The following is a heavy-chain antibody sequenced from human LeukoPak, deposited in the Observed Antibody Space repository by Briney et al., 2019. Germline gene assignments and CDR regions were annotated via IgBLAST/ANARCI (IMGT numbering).Heavy chain of an antibody. J-gene: IGHJ6*03. CDR3: ARDRVAARQWGYYYYMDV. V-gene: IGHV3-7*01. D-gene: IGHD6-6*01. CDR1: GFTFSSYW. CDR2: IKQDGSEK. Sequence: PGRSLRLSCAASGFTFSSYWMSWVRQAPGKGLEWVANIKQDGSEKYYVDSVKGRFTISRDNAKNSLYLQMNSLRAEDTAVYYCARDRVAARQWGYYYYMDVWGKGTTVTVSS.